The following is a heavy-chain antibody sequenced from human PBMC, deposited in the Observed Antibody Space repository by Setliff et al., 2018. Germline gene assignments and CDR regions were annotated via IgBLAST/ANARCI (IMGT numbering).Heavy chain of an antibody. CDR1: GFSFSDYY. CDR2: IYYSGST. J-gene: IGHJ4*02. D-gene: IGHD3-10*01. V-gene: IGHV4-59*01. CDR3: AREKGVYTYYFDY. Sequence: SETLRLSCAASGFSFSDYYMMWIRQPPGKGLEWIGYIYYSGSTYYNPSLKSRVTISVDTSKNQFSLKLSSVTAADTAVYYCAREKGVYTYYFDYWGQGTLVTVSS.